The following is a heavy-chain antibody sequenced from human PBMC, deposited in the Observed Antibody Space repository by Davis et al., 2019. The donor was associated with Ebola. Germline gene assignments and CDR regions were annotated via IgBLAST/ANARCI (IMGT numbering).Heavy chain of an antibody. V-gene: IGHV4-39*01. CDR3: AGQSSSEPLGQASFDF. Sequence: PSETLSLTCSVSNGFINSWNFYWGWFRQPPGKGLEWIAVLSYRATTYYSPSPKGRVTKSGDMSGNHFFLTLGSVAAADTAVYYCAGQSSSEPLGQASFDFWGQGILVTVSS. D-gene: IGHD1-14*01. J-gene: IGHJ4*02. CDR1: NGFINSWNFY. CDR2: LSYRATT.